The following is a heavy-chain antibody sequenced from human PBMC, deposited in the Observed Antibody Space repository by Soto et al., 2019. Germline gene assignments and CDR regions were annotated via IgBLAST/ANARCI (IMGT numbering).Heavy chain of an antibody. J-gene: IGHJ6*02. CDR2: TYYRSKWYN. V-gene: IGHV6-1*01. D-gene: IGHD1-7*01. CDR1: GGSVSHNSAA. CDR3: ARGNSRELLIYYYYGMDV. Sequence: SEALSRTCSISGGSVSHNSAAWNWIRQSPSRGLEWLGRTYYRSKWYNDYAVSVKSRITINPDTSKNQFSLQLNSVTPEDTAVYYCARGNSRELLIYYYYGMDVWGQGTT.